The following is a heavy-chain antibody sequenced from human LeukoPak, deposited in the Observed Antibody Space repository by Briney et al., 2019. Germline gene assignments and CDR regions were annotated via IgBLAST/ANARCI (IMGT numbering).Heavy chain of an antibody. CDR2: FYRGGST. Sequence: GGSLRLSCAASGFSVSTNFMSWVRQAPGKGLEWVSSFYRGGSTRYVDSVKGRFTTSRDHSKNTMYLQMNSLRVEDTAVYYCARYYDSSGYTQGPFDIWGQGTMVTVS. CDR3: ARYYDSSGYTQGPFDI. V-gene: IGHV3-66*02. CDR1: GFSVSTNF. D-gene: IGHD3-22*01. J-gene: IGHJ3*02.